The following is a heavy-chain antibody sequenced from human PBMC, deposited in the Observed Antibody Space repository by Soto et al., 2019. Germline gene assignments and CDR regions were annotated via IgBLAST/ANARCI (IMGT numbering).Heavy chain of an antibody. CDR1: GFTFSSYG. D-gene: IGHD2-15*01. V-gene: IGHV3-30*18. Sequence: QVQMLESGGGVVQPGRSLRLSCAASGFTFSSYGMHWVRQAPGKGLEWVALISYDGNNQHYADSVKGRFTISRDNSKNTLYLQMNSLRVEDTAVYYCVKEGGFCSGGSCYSGYYYVMDVWGQGTTVTFSS. CDR2: ISYDGNNQ. J-gene: IGHJ6*02. CDR3: VKEGGFCSGGSCYSGYYYVMDV.